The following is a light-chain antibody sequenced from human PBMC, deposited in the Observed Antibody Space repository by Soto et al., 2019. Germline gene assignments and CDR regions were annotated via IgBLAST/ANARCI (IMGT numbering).Light chain of an antibody. V-gene: IGLV1-40*01. CDR1: NSNIGAGYD. Sequence: QTVVTQPPSVSGAPGQRVTISCTGSNSNIGAGYDVHWYLQLPGTAPKLLVYTNNNRPSGVPDRFSGSKSGTSASLAITGLQAEDEADYYCQSYDSRLSAYVFGTGTKLTV. J-gene: IGLJ1*01. CDR2: TNN. CDR3: QSYDSRLSAYV.